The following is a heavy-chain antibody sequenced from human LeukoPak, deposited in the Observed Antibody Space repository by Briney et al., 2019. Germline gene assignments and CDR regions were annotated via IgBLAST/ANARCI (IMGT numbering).Heavy chain of an antibody. J-gene: IGHJ6*02. CDR2: IIPIFGTA. CDR1: GGTFSSYA. V-gene: IGHV1-69*13. CDR3: ARDIVVVPAANAETLNYYYGMDV. Sequence: ASVTVSCTASGGTFSSYAISWVRQAPGQGLEWMGGIIPIFGTANYAQKFQGRVTITADESTSTAYMELSSLRSEDTAVYYCARDIVVVPAANAETLNYYYGMDVWGQGTTVTVSS. D-gene: IGHD2-2*01.